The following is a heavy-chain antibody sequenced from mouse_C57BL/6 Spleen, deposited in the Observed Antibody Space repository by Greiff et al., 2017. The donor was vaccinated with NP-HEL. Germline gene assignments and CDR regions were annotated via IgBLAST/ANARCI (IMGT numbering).Heavy chain of an antibody. CDR2: IDPETGGT. J-gene: IGHJ3*01. V-gene: IGHV1-15*01. CDR3: TPYDYDTY. Sequence: VQLQQSGAELVRPGASVTLSCKASGYTFTDYEMHWVKQTPVHGLEWIGAIDPETGGTAYNQKFKGKAILTADKSSSTAYMELRSLTSEDSAVYYCTPYDYDTYWGQGTLVTVSA. CDR1: GYTFTDYE. D-gene: IGHD2-4*01.